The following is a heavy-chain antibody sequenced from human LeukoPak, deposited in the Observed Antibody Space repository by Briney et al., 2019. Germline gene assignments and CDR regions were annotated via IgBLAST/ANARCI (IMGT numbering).Heavy chain of an antibody. J-gene: IGHJ6*03. Sequence: PSETLSLTCTVSGGSISSVIHYWSWIRQPAGKGLEWIGRIYTSGKYNYNPSLKSRVTISVDTSKNQFSLKLSSVTAADTAVYYCARASMIVAGRPGYYYYYMDVWGKGTTVTVSS. CDR3: ARASMIVAGRPGYYYYYMDV. CDR2: IYTSGKY. D-gene: IGHD3-22*01. V-gene: IGHV4-61*02. CDR1: GGSISSVIHY.